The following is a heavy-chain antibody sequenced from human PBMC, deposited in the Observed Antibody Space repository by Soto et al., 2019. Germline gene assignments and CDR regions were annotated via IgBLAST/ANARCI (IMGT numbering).Heavy chain of an antibody. CDR2: IIPIFGTA. V-gene: IGHV1-69*13. D-gene: IGHD3-9*01. CDR3: ARDSNQCITRLCSEGFDP. Sequence: SVKVSCKVSGGTFSSYAISWVRQAPGQGLEWMGGIIPIFGTANYAQKFQGRVTITADESTSTAYMELSSLRSEDTAVYYCARDSNQCITRLCSEGFDPWGQGTLVTVSS. CDR1: GGTFSSYA. J-gene: IGHJ5*02.